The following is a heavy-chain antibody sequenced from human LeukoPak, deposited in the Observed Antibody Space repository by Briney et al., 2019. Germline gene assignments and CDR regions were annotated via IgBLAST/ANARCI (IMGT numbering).Heavy chain of an antibody. CDR1: GGSISSYY. CDR2: IYYSGST. Sequence: SETLSLTCTVSGGSISSYYWSWIRQPPGKGLEWIGYIYYSGSTNYNPSLKSRVTISVDTSKNQISLRLTSVTATDTAMYYCARQTGSGLFTLPGGQGTLVTVSS. CDR3: ARQTGSGLFTLP. V-gene: IGHV4-59*08. D-gene: IGHD3/OR15-3a*01. J-gene: IGHJ4*02.